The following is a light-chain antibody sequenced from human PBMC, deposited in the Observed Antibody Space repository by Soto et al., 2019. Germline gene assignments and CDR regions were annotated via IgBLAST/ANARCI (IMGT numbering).Light chain of an antibody. Sequence: QSVLTQPPSVSGAPGQRVTISCTGSSSNIGAGYDVHWYQQLPGTAPKLLIYGNSNRPSGVPDRFSGSKSGTSASLAITGLQAEDEADYYCQSYESSLSASYVFGTSTKVTVL. CDR2: GNS. J-gene: IGLJ1*01. CDR1: SSNIGAGYD. V-gene: IGLV1-40*01. CDR3: QSYESSLSASYV.